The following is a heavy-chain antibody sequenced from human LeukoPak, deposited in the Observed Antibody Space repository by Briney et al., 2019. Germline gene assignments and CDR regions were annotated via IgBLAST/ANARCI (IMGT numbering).Heavy chain of an antibody. V-gene: IGHV3-23*01. CDR3: AKGGILQSPEY. CDR2: ISGSGGST. CDR1: GFTFSSYA. J-gene: IGHJ4*02. Sequence: GGSLRLSCAASGFTFSSYAMSWVRQAPGKALEWASAISGSGGSTYYADSVKGRFTISRDNSKNTLYLQMNSLRAEDTAVYYCAKGGILQSPEYWGQGTLVTVSS. D-gene: IGHD6-13*01.